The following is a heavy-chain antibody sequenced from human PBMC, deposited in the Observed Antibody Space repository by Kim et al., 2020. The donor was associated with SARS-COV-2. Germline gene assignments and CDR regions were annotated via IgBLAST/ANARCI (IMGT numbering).Heavy chain of an antibody. V-gene: IGHV3-23*01. D-gene: IGHD1-26*01. CDR3: ASYSGSSSVTDY. Sequence: GGSLRLSCAASGFTFSSYAMSWVRQAPGKGLEWVSAISGSGGSTYYADSVKGRFTISRDNSKNTLYLQMNSLRAEDTAVYYCASYSGSSSVTDYWGQGTLVTVSS. J-gene: IGHJ4*02. CDR2: ISGSGGST. CDR1: GFTFSSYA.